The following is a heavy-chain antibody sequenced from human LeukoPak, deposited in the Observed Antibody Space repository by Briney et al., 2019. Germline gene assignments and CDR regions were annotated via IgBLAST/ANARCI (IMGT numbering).Heavy chain of an antibody. Sequence: ASVKVSCKASGYTFTSYGISWVRQAPGQGLEWMGWISTYNGNTNYAQNLQGRVTMTTDTSTSTAYMELRSVRSDDTAVYYCARVGAVAHWFDPWGQGTLVTVSS. D-gene: IGHD6-19*01. CDR3: ARVGAVAHWFDP. CDR2: ISTYNGNT. V-gene: IGHV1-18*01. J-gene: IGHJ5*02. CDR1: GYTFTSYG.